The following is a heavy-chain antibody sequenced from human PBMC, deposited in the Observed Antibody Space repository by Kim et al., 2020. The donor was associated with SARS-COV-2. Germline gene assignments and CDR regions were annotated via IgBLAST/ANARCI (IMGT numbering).Heavy chain of an antibody. Sequence: ASVKVSCKASGYTFTGYYMHWARQAPGQGLEWMGRINPNSGGTNYAQKFQGRVTMTRDTSISTAYMELSRLRSDDTAVYYCARGVVRDPTRENWFDPWGQGTLVTVSS. J-gene: IGHJ5*02. D-gene: IGHD2-15*01. CDR3: ARGVVRDPTRENWFDP. CDR2: INPNSGGT. CDR1: GYTFTGYY. V-gene: IGHV1-2*06.